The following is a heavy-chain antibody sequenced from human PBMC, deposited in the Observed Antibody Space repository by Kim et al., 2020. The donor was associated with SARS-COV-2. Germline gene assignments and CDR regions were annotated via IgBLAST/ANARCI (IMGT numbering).Heavy chain of an antibody. CDR3: ASDPGYYDSSGYVDY. D-gene: IGHD3-22*01. Sequence: SVKRRFTISRDNAKNSLYLKMNSLRAEDTAVYYCASDPGYYDSSGYVDYWGQGTLVTVSS. J-gene: IGHJ4*02. V-gene: IGHV3-48*03.